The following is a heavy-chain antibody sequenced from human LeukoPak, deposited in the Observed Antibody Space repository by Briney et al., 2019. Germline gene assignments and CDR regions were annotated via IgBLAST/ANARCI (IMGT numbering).Heavy chain of an antibody. CDR2: INASGGST. Sequence: ASVKVSCKASGYTFTSYYMHWVPQAPGQGLEGMGIINASGGSTSYAQKFQGRVTMTRDTSTSTVYMELSSLRSEDTAVYYCARHRFTMVRGATPLYYWGQGTLVTVSS. D-gene: IGHD3-10*01. CDR1: GYTFTSYY. J-gene: IGHJ4*02. CDR3: ARHRFTMVRGATPLYY. V-gene: IGHV1-46*01.